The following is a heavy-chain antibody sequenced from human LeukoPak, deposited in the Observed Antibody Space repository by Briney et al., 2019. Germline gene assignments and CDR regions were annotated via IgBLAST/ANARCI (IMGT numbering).Heavy chain of an antibody. CDR1: GGSISSRNYY. CDR2: IYTSGGT. D-gene: IGHD3-22*01. J-gene: IGHJ4*02. V-gene: IGHV4-61*02. Sequence: PSETLSLTCTVSGGSISSRNYYWSWIRQPAGKGLEWIGRIYTSGGTNYNPSLKSRITISVDTSKNQFSLKLSSVTAADTAVYYCASTHDYYDSSGYYVNFDYWGQGTLVTVSS. CDR3: ASTHDYYDSSGYYVNFDY.